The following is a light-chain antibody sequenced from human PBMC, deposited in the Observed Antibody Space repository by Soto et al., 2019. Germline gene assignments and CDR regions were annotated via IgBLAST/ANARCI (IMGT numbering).Light chain of an antibody. J-gene: IGLJ3*02. CDR3: SSYTSSSTWV. V-gene: IGLV2-14*01. CDR2: DVS. Sequence: QSVLTQPASVSGSPGQSITISCTGTTSDVGSYNYVSWYQKNPGKAPKLLVYDVSNRPSGVSNRFSGSKSGNTASLTISGLQPEDEADYYCSSYTSSSTWVFGGGTTLTVL. CDR1: TSDVGSYNY.